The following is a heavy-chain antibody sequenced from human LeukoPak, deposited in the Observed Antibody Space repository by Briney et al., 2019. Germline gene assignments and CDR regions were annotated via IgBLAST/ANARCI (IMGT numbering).Heavy chain of an antibody. Sequence: PGGSLRLSCAGSGFTFNNSWMHWVRQAPGKGLVWVSRINSDGTGSYADSVKGRFTISRDNAKNTLFLQMNSLRVEDTAVYFCASPRSGDRGGYHDPCDIWGQGTMVTVSS. V-gene: IGHV3-74*01. CDR1: GFTFNNSW. CDR2: INSDGTG. J-gene: IGHJ3*02. D-gene: IGHD3-22*01. CDR3: ASPRSGDRGGYHDPCDI.